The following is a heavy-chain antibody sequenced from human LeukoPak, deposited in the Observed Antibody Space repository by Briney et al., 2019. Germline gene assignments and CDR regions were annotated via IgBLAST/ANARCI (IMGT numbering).Heavy chain of an antibody. D-gene: IGHD5-12*01. CDR3: ARGGYSGYDILDY. CDR2: ISSSSYI. CDR1: GFTFSSYS. Sequence: PGGSLRLSCAASGFTFSSYSMNWVRQAPGKGLEWVSSISSSSYIYYADSVKGRFTISRDNAKNSLHLQMNSLRAEDTAVYYCARGGYSGYDILDYWGQGTLVTVSS. V-gene: IGHV3-21*01. J-gene: IGHJ4*02.